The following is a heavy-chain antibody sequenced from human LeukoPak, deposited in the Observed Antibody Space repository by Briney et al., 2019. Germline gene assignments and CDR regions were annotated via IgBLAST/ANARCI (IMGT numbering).Heavy chain of an antibody. V-gene: IGHV4-4*09. CDR3: ARHRQHRPWFDP. Sequence: SETLSLTCTVSGGSISSYYWSWIRQPPGKGLEWIGYIYTSGSTNYNPSLKSRVTISVDTSKNQFSLKLSSVTAADTAVYYCARHRQHRPWFDPWGQGTLVTVSS. J-gene: IGHJ5*02. CDR1: GGSISSYY. CDR2: IYTSGST. D-gene: IGHD2-2*01.